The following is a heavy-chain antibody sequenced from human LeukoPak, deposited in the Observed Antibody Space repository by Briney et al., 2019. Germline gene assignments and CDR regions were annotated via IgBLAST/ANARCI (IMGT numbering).Heavy chain of an antibody. Sequence: GGSLRLSCAASGFTFSSYGMHWVRQAPGKGLEWVARIWHDGSNEYHADSVKGRFTISRDNTKNALYLQMNSLRAEDTAVYYCARDSSPEGGFDYWGQGTLVTVSS. J-gene: IGHJ4*02. V-gene: IGHV3-30*02. CDR1: GFTFSSYG. CDR3: ARDSSPEGGFDY. CDR2: IWHDGSNE. D-gene: IGHD1-14*01.